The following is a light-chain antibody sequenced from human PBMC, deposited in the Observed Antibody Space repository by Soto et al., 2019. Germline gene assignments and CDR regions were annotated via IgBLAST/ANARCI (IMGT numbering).Light chain of an antibody. J-gene: IGKJ4*01. V-gene: IGKV3-20*01. CDR1: QSVGNNY. CDR2: GAS. Sequence: ENVLTQSPGTLSLSPGERAILSCRASQSVGNNYLGWFQQKLGQAPRLLIYGASNRATGIPDRFSGSGSGTDITLTISRLEPEDFAVYYCQQYARSPLTFGGGTRVEIK. CDR3: QQYARSPLT.